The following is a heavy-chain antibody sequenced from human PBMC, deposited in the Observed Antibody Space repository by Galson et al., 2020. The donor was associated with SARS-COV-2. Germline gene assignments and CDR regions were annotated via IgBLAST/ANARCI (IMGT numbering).Heavy chain of an antibody. CDR2: IWYDGSNK. Sequence: GESLKISCAASGFTFSSYGMHWVRQAPGKGLEWVAVIWYDGSNKYYADSVKGRFTISRDNSKNTLYLQMNSLRAEDTAVYYCARDHSPYIYDSSGYFNYWGQGTLVTVSS. D-gene: IGHD3-22*01. CDR1: GFTFSSYG. J-gene: IGHJ4*02. V-gene: IGHV3-33*01. CDR3: ARDHSPYIYDSSGYFNY.